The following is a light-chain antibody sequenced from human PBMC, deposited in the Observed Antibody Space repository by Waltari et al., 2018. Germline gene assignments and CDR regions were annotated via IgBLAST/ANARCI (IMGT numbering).Light chain of an antibody. Sequence: DIQMTQSPSPLSASVGDTATVTCRASQGISNFLAWFQQRPGNAPKSLIHAASGLQSGVPSRFSASGSGTDFTLTINSPQPEDFATYYCQQYDIYPLTFGGGTKVEIK. CDR2: AAS. CDR3: QQYDIYPLT. V-gene: IGKV1-16*01. CDR1: QGISNF. J-gene: IGKJ4*01.